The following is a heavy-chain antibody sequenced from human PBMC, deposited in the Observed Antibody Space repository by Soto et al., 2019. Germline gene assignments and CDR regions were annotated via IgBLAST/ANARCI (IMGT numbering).Heavy chain of an antibody. Sequence: QVQLVQSGAEVKKPGSSVKVSCKASGGTFSSYAISWVRQAPGQGLEWMGGIIPIFGTANYAQKFQGRVKINADEYTSTAYMALSSLRSEDTAVYYGARDGRYSSSWYYFQHWGQGTLVTVSS. CDR3: ARDGRYSSSWYYFQH. V-gene: IGHV1-69*12. CDR2: IIPIFGTA. D-gene: IGHD6-13*01. J-gene: IGHJ1*01. CDR1: GGTFSSYA.